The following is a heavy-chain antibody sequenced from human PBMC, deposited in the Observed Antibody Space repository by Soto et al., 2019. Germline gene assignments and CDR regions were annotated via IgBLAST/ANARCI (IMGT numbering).Heavy chain of an antibody. D-gene: IGHD1-1*01. CDR1: GYTFTGYY. CDR2: INPNSGGT. V-gene: IGHV1-2*04. J-gene: IGHJ3*02. CDR3: ARDRRERNWNDDSILGGAFDI. Sequence: ASVKVSCKASGYTFTGYYMHWVRQAPGQGLEWMGWINPNSGGTNYAQKFQGWVTMTRDTSISTAYMELSRLRSDDTAVYYCARDRRERNWNDDSILGGAFDIWGQGTMVTVSS.